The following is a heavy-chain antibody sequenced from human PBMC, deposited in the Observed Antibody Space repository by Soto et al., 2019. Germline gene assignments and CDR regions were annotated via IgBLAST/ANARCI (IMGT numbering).Heavy chain of an antibody. CDR3: AKKASSSWYNTDYYYYYYGMDV. Sequence: GGSLRLSCAASGFTFSSYAMSWVRQAPGKGLEWVSAISGSGGSTYYADSVKGRFTISRDNSKNTLYLQMNSLRAEDTAVYYCAKKASSSWYNTDYYYYYYGMDVWGQGTTVTV. CDR2: ISGSGGST. V-gene: IGHV3-23*01. D-gene: IGHD6-13*01. J-gene: IGHJ6*02. CDR1: GFTFSSYA.